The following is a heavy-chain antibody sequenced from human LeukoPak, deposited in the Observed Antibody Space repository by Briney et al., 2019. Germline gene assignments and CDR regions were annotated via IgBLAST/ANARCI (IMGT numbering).Heavy chain of an antibody. CDR2: ISISSSYI. CDR1: GFTFSSYS. Sequence: PGGSLRLSCAASGFTFSSYSMNWVRQAPGKGLEWVSISISSSYIYYADSVKGRFTISRDNAKNSMYLQMNSLRAEDTAVYYCAREGGGNYFLDYWGQGTLVTVSS. V-gene: IGHV3-21*01. CDR3: AREGGGNYFLDY. J-gene: IGHJ4*02. D-gene: IGHD4/OR15-4a*01.